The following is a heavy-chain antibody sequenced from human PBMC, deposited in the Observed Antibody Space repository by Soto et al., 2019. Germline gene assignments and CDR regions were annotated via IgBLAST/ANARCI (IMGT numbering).Heavy chain of an antibody. CDR1: GGSISSGGYY. J-gene: IGHJ6*04. CDR3: ARGVAGTSYYYYYGMDV. CDR2: IYYSGST. D-gene: IGHD6-19*01. Sequence: SETLSLTCTVSGGSISSGGYYWSWTRQHPGKGLEWIGYIYYSGSTYYNPSLKSRVTISVDTSKNQFSLKLSSVTAADTAVYYCARGVAGTSYYYYYGMDVWGKGTTVTASS. V-gene: IGHV4-31*03.